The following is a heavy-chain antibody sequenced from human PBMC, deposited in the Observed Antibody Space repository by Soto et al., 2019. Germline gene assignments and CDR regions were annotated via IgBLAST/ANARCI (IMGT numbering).Heavy chain of an antibody. D-gene: IGHD5-12*01. J-gene: IGHJ4*01. V-gene: IGHV5-10-1*01. CDR2: IDPSDSQT. Sequence: GESLKISCKGSGYSFAGYWITWVRQKPGKGLEWMGRIDPSDSQTYYSPSFRGHVTISATKSITTVFLQWSSLRASDTAMYYCARRMQMATIDFDYWGQGTLVTVSS. CDR1: GYSFAGYW. CDR3: ARRMQMATIDFDY.